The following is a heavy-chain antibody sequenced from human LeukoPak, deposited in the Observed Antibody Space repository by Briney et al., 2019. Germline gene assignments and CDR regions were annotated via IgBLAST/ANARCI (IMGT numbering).Heavy chain of an antibody. CDR2: IYHSGST. CDR3: ARQLSAPSHSGYNWNDGEPYYYYMDV. Sequence: SETLSLTCAVSGGSISSSNWWSWVRQPPGKGLEWIGEIYHSGSTNYNPSLKSRVTISVDTSKNQFSLKLSSVTAADAAVYYCARQLSAPSHSGYNWNDGEPYYYYMDVWGKGTTVTISS. CDR1: GGSISSSNW. J-gene: IGHJ6*03. V-gene: IGHV4-4*02. D-gene: IGHD1-20*01.